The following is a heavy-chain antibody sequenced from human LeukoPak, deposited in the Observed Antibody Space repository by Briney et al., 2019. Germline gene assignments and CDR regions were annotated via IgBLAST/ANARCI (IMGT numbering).Heavy chain of an antibody. CDR3: ARRTYYDILTGYKYWYFDL. CDR2: INYSGSS. Sequence: SETLSLTCTVSGGSISTYYWTWIRRPPGKGLEWIGYINYSGSSDYNPSLKSRVTISVDTSKNQFSLKLNSVTAADTAVYYCARRTYYDILTGYKYWYFDLWGRGTLVTVSS. CDR1: GGSISTYY. D-gene: IGHD3-9*01. J-gene: IGHJ2*01. V-gene: IGHV4-59*01.